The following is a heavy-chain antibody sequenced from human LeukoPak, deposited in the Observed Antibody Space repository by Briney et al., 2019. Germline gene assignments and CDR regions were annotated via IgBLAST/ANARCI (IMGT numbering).Heavy chain of an antibody. CDR1: GFTFSSYA. CDR3: ARAQWELRGFNY. D-gene: IGHD1-26*01. J-gene: IGHJ4*02. Sequence: GGSLRLSCAASGFTFSSYAMSWVRQAPGKGLEWVSAISGSGGSTYYADSVKGRFTISRDNAKNSLYLQMNSLRAEDTALYYCARAQWELRGFNYWGQGTLVTVSS. CDR2: ISGSGGST. V-gene: IGHV3-23*01.